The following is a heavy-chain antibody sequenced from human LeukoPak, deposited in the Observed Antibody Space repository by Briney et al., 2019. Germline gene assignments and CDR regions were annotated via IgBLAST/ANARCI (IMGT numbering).Heavy chain of an antibody. J-gene: IGHJ4*02. CDR3: AKAPPVDRLGYDSSGYYDY. CDR2: ISGSGGST. CDR1: GFTFSSYS. D-gene: IGHD3-22*01. Sequence: GGSLRLSCAASGFTFSSYSMSWVRQAPGKGLEWVSAISGSGGSTYYADSVKGRFTISRDNSKNTLYLQMNSLRAEDTAVYYCAKAPPVDRLGYDSSGYYDYWGQGTLVTVSS. V-gene: IGHV3-23*01.